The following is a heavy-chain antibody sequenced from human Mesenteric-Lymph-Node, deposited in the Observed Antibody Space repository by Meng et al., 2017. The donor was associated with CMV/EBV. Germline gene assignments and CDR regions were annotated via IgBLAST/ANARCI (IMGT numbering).Heavy chain of an antibody. CDR2: ISSSSSYI. D-gene: IGHD2-2*01. V-gene: IGHV3-21*01. CDR3: ASRNQLPFDY. J-gene: IGHJ4*02. Sequence: GESLKISCAASGFTFSSYSMNWVRQAPGKGLEWVSSISSSSSYIYYADSVKGRFTISRDNAKNSLFLQMNSLRAEDTAVYYCASRNQLPFDYWGQGTLVTVSS. CDR1: GFTFSSYS.